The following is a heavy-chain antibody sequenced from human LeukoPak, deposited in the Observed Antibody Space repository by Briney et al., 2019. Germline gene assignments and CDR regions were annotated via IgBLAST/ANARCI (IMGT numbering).Heavy chain of an antibody. J-gene: IGHJ4*02. V-gene: IGHV1-2*02. CDR2: INPNSGGT. Sequence: ASVKVSCKASGYTFTGYYMHWVRQAPGQGLEWMGWINPNSGGTNYAQKFQDRVTMTGDTSISTAYMELSRLTSDDTAVYYCARAPMIVVVFPPRLDYWGQGTLVTVSS. D-gene: IGHD3-22*01. CDR1: GYTFTGYY. CDR3: ARAPMIVVVFPPRLDY.